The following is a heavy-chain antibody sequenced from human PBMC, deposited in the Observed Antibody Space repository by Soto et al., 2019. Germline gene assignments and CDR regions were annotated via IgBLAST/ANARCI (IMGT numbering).Heavy chain of an antibody. V-gene: IGHV3-7*05. CDR1: GFTFSSYW. CDR2: IKQDGSEK. CDR3: ARVTVIRVGGMDV. J-gene: IGHJ6*02. Sequence: GGSLRLSCAASGFTFSSYWMNWVRQAPGKGLEWVANIKQDGSEKYYVDSVKGRFTISRDNAKNSLYLQMNSLRAEDTAVYYCARVTVIRVGGMDVWGQGTTVTVSS. D-gene: IGHD3-16*02.